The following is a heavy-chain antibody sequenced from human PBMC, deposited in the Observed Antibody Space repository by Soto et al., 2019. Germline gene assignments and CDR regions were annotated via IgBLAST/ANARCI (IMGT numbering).Heavy chain of an antibody. J-gene: IGHJ3*02. Sequence: QVQLVQSGAEVKKPGSSVKVSCKASGGPFSSYAISWVRQTPGQGLERMGGIIPIFGTPNYAQKFQGRVTITADKSTSTAYMELSSLRSEDTAVYYCAREGYCSGGSCYSDAFDIWGQGTMVTVSS. V-gene: IGHV1-69*06. CDR1: GGPFSSYA. CDR3: AREGYCSGGSCYSDAFDI. D-gene: IGHD2-15*01. CDR2: IIPIFGTP.